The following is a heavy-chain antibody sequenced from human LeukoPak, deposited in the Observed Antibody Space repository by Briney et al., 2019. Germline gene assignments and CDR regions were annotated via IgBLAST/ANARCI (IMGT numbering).Heavy chain of an antibody. J-gene: IGHJ4*02. CDR3: AYLDSSGFYYGRLRY. CDR1: GFTFSDHA. Sequence: GGSLRLSCAASGFTFSDHAMTWVRQTLAKGLESVSSTSAGGDITHYAESVKGRFTISRDNSKSTLYLQMNSLRAEDTAIYFCAYLDSSGFYYGRLRYWGQGTPVTVSS. V-gene: IGHV3-23*01. D-gene: IGHD3-22*01. CDR2: TSAGGDIT.